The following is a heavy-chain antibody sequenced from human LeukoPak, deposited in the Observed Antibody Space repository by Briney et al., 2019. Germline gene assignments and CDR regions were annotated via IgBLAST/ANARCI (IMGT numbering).Heavy chain of an antibody. CDR3: AREYDRGSNDH. CDR1: GDSMSNFC. V-gene: IGHV4-4*07. D-gene: IGHD1-14*01. Sequence: SETLSLTCTVSGDSMSNFCWLWIRPSAGKGLEWIGRIYTSGRTNYNPSLESRVTMSIDTTNNQFSLKLNSVTAADTAIYYCAREYDRGSNDHWGQGTLVTVSS. CDR2: IYTSGRT. J-gene: IGHJ4*02.